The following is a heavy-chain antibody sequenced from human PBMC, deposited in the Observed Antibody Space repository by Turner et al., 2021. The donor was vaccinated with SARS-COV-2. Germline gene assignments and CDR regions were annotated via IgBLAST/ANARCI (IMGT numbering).Heavy chain of an antibody. CDR1: GGTFSSYA. CDR2: ISPISGTA. D-gene: IGHD3-10*01. V-gene: IGHV1-69*01. J-gene: IGHJ6*02. CDR3: ARGKNYYGSGSYYPTHYYYGMDV. Sequence: QVQLVQSGAEVKKPGYSVKVSCKASGGTFSSYAISWVRQAPGQGLEWMGGISPISGTASYAQKFQGRVTITADESTSTAYMELSILRSEDTAVYYCARGKNYYGSGSYYPTHYYYGMDVWGQGTTVTVSS.